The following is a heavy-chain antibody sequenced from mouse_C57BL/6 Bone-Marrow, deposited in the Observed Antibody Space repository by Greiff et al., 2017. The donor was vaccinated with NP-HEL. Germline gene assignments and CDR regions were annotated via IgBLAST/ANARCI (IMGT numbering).Heavy chain of an antibody. Sequence: QVQLKQSGPELVKPGASVKLSCKASGYTFTSYDINWVKQRPGQGLEWIGWFYPRDGSTKYNEKFKGKATLTVDTSSSTAYMELHSLTSEDSAVYFCARGGQLRLRFAYWGQGTLVTVSA. D-gene: IGHD3-2*02. CDR2: FYPRDGST. CDR1: GYTFTSYD. J-gene: IGHJ3*01. CDR3: ARGGQLRLRFAY. V-gene: IGHV1-85*01.